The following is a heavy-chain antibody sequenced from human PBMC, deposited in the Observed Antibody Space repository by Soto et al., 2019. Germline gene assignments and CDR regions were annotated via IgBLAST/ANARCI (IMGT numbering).Heavy chain of an antibody. V-gene: IGHV4-31*03. J-gene: IGHJ6*02. CDR3: ARGGDRGAARYYYYGMDV. D-gene: IGHD6-6*01. Sequence: SETLSLTCTVSGGSISSGGYYWSWIRQHPGKGLEWIGYIYYSGSTYYNPSLKSRVTISVDTSKNQFSLKLSSVTAADTAMYYCARGGDRGAARYYYYGMDVWGQGTTVTVSS. CDR2: IYYSGST. CDR1: GGSISSGGYY.